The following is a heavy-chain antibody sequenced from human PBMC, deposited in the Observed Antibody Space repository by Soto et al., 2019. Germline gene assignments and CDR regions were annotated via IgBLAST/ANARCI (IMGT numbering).Heavy chain of an antibody. CDR3: AREGDVAFHI. Sequence: QLQLQESDSGLVKPSQTLSLTCAVSGGSISSGGYSWNWIRQPPGKGLEWIGYIYPGVYTYYTPSLTSRVTLSIDKSKNQFSLNLNAVTAADTAVYYCAREGDVAFHIWGRGTLVTVS. V-gene: IGHV4-30-2*01. CDR1: GGSISSGGYS. J-gene: IGHJ3*02. CDR2: IYPGVYT.